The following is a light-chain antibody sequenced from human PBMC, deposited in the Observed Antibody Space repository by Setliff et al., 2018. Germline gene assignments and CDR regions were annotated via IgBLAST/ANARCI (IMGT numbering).Light chain of an antibody. CDR1: SSNIGSNT. Sequence: QSVLTQPPSAFGTPGQRVTISCSGSSSNIGSNTVNWYQQLPGTAPKLLIYRNNQRPSGVPDRFSGSKSGTSASLAISGLQSEDEADYYCAAWDESLNAPIFGTGTKVTVL. CDR3: AAWDESLNAPI. CDR2: RNN. V-gene: IGLV1-44*01. J-gene: IGLJ1*01.